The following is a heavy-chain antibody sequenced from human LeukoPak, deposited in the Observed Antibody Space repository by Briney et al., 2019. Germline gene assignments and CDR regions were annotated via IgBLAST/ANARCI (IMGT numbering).Heavy chain of an antibody. CDR1: GGSFSGYY. CDR2: ISHSGAT. Sequence: LSETLSLTCAVYGGSFSGYYWSWIRQPPGKGLEWIGEISHSGATNYNPSLKTRVTISVDTSKNQFSLNLSSVTAADTAVYYCARGLLVPAATRYWYFDLWGRGTLVTVSS. J-gene: IGHJ2*01. CDR3: ARGLLVPAATRYWYFDL. V-gene: IGHV4-34*01. D-gene: IGHD2-2*01.